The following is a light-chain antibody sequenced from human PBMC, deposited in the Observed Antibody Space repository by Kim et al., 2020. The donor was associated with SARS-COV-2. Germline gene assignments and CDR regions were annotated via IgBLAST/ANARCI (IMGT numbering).Light chain of an antibody. CDR1: SGSIADNY. CDR3: QSYNRSNVV. Sequence: KTITAACTRTSGSIADNYVQCYQQRPGRVPTAVIYEDDQRPSGVSDRFSGSIDNSSNSPTLTISGLKTEDEADYYCQSYNRSNVVFGGGTQLTVL. CDR2: EDD. J-gene: IGLJ2*01. V-gene: IGLV6-57*03.